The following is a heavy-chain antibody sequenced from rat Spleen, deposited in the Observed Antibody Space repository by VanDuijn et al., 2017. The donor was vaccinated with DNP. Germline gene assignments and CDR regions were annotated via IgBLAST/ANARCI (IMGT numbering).Heavy chain of an antibody. CDR1: GLTFSNYD. CDR2: ISYEGSGT. Sequence: EVQLVESGGGLVQPGRSMKLSCAASGLTFSNYDMAWVRQAPKTGLEWVASISYEGSGTYYRDSVKGRFTVSRDDAKSTLYLQMDSLRSEDTATYYCTRGGTYYFDYWGQGVMVTVSS. J-gene: IGHJ2*01. V-gene: IGHV5-22*01. CDR3: TRGGTYYFDY.